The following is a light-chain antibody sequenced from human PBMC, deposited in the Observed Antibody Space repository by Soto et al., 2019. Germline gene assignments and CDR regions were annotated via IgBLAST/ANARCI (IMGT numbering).Light chain of an antibody. CDR2: TDY. Sequence: QSVLTQPPSASGTPGQRVIISCSGSNSNIGTYTVNWYQQLPGTAPKLLIYTDYQRPSGVPDRFSGSRSGTSASLAISGLQSEDEADYYCSSHTLSRALQVFGTGTKVTVL. CDR3: SSHTLSRALQV. V-gene: IGLV1-44*01. J-gene: IGLJ1*01. CDR1: NSNIGTYT.